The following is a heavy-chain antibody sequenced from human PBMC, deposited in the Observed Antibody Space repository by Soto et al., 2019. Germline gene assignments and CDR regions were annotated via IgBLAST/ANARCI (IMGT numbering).Heavy chain of an antibody. V-gene: IGHV1-69*01. Sequence: QVHLVPSGAEVKRPGSSVKVSCEASGGSFSSDAITWVRQVPGQGLEWMGGIIPTFGAANYGRQFQGRVTISADESTRTVYMELSSLGFDDTAVYYCARGFSGYYSSLDYWGQGTLVTVSS. CDR3: ARGFSGYYSSLDY. CDR1: GGSFSSDA. CDR2: IIPTFGAA. D-gene: IGHD5-12*01. J-gene: IGHJ4*02.